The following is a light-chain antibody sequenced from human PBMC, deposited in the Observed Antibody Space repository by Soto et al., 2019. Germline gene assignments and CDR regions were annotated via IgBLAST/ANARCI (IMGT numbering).Light chain of an antibody. CDR1: QDISTY. Sequence: DIQMTQAPSSLSASVGARVTITCRARQDISTYLAWYQQKPGKVPKLLISASYTLQSGVPPRFIGSGSGTDFTLTISSLQPEDVEADYCQKYDNDPLTCGGGTKVEIK. J-gene: IGKJ4*01. CDR3: QKYDNDPLT. CDR2: ASY. V-gene: IGKV1-27*01.